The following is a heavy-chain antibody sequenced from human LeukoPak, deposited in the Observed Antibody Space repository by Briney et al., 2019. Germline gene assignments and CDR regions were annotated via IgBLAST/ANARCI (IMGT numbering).Heavy chain of an antibody. CDR1: GYTFTGYY. CDR3: ARHPSPQLHHFDY. V-gene: IGHV1-46*01. D-gene: IGHD2-2*01. CDR2: INPSGDST. J-gene: IGHJ4*02. Sequence: ASVTVSCTASGYTFTGYYMHWVRQAPGQGLEWMGIINPSGDSTSYEQRFQGTLTMTRDTSTNTVYMELSSLRSEDTAVYYCARHPSPQLHHFDYWGQGTLVTVSS.